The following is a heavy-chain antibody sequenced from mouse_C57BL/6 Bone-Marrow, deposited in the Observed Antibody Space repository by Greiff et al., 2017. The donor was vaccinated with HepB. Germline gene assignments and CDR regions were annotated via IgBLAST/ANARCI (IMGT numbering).Heavy chain of an antibody. CDR1: GFTFSSYG. CDR2: ISSGGSYT. D-gene: IGHD2-3*01. Sequence: EVKLEESGGDLVKPGGSLKLSCAASGFTFSSYGMSWVRQTPDKRLEWVATISSGGSYTYYPDSVKGRFTISRDNAKNTLYLQMSSLKSEDTAMYYCAIRGGYCVDYWGQGTTLTVSS. V-gene: IGHV5-6*02. J-gene: IGHJ2*01. CDR3: AIRGGYCVDY.